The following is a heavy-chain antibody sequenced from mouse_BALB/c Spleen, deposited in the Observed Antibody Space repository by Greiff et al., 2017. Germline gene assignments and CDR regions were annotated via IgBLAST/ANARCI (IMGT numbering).Heavy chain of an antibody. Sequence: VKLMESGAELARPGASVKMSCKASGYTFTSYTMHWVKQRPGQGLEWIGYINPSSGYTNYNQKFKDKATLTADKSSSTAYMQLSSLTSEDSAVYYCARWDYYGPSPGAMDYWGQGTSVTVSS. CDR3: ARWDYYGPSPGAMDY. CDR1: GYTFTSYT. V-gene: IGHV1-4*01. J-gene: IGHJ4*01. D-gene: IGHD1-1*01. CDR2: INPSSGYT.